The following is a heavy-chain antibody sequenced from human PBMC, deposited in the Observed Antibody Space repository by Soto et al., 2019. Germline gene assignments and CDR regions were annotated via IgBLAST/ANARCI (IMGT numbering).Heavy chain of an antibody. J-gene: IGHJ6*02. Sequence: QVQLVQSGAEVKKPGASVKVSCKASGYTFTSYYMHWERQAPGQGLEWMGIINPSGGSTSYAQKFQGRVAMARDTSTSTFYMEQSSLRSEDTAVYYCSRYKDPLPRIVVVPAAIRYGMDVWGQGTTVTVSS. CDR2: INPSGGST. CDR3: SRYKDPLPRIVVVPAAIRYGMDV. CDR1: GYTFTSYY. V-gene: IGHV1-46*01. D-gene: IGHD2-2*01.